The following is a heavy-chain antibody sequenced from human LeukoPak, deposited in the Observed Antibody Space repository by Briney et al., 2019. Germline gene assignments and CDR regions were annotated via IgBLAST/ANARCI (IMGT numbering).Heavy chain of an antibody. D-gene: IGHD2-2*01. Sequence: ASVKVSCKASGYTFTSHGINWVRQAPGQGLEWMGWISPYNGNTNYAQKLQGRVTMTTDTSTSTAYMELSSLRSEDTAVYYCARGGKETVVVPAAIRYYYYYYMDVWGKGTTVTISS. J-gene: IGHJ6*03. V-gene: IGHV1-18*01. CDR2: ISPYNGNT. CDR1: GYTFTSHG. CDR3: ARGGKETVVVPAAIRYYYYYYMDV.